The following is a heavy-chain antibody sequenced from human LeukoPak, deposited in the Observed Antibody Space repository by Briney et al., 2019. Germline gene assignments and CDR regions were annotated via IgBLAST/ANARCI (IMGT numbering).Heavy chain of an antibody. D-gene: IGHD3-3*01. J-gene: IGHJ3*02. CDR2: ISAYNGNS. CDR3: ARDSRLRFLEWPTDALDI. CDR1: GYTFTCYG. V-gene: IGHV1-18*01. Sequence: ASVKVSCKASGYTFTCYGISEVRQAPGQGLEGMGWISAYNGNSKYAQKLQGRVNMTTDTSTSRDYMELRSLRSDDTAVYYCARDSRLRFLEWPTDALDIWGQGTMVTVSS.